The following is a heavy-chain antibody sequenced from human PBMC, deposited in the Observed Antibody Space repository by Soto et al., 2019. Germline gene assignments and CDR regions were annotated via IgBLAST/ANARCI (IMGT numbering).Heavy chain of an antibody. J-gene: IGHJ4*02. V-gene: IGHV3-30*18. CDR1: GFTFSSYG. CDR3: AKVTGAAAADFDY. D-gene: IGHD6-13*01. CDR2: ISYDGSNK. Sequence: QVQLVESGGGVVQPGRSLRLSCAASGFTFSSYGMHWVRQAPGKGLEWVAVISYDGSNKYYADSAKGRFTISRDNSKNTLYLQMNSLRAEDTAVYYCAKVTGAAAADFDYWGQGTLVTVSS.